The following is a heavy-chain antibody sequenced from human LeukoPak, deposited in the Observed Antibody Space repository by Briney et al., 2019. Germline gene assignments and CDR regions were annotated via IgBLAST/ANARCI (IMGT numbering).Heavy chain of an antibody. CDR3: AKTGYCSSTSCRPYYYYYMDV. J-gene: IGHJ6*03. CDR1: GFSFSSYG. V-gene: IGHV3-30*02. CDR2: IRYDGSNK. Sequence: GGSLRLSCAVSGFSFSSYGINWVRQAPGKGLEWVAFIRYDGSNKYYADSVKGRFTISRDNSKNTLYLQMNSLRAEDTAVYYCAKTGYCSSTSCRPYYYYYMDVWGKGTTVTVSS. D-gene: IGHD2-2*01.